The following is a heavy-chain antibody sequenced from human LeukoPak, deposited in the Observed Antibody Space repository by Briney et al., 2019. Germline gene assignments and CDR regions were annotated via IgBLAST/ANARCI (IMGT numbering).Heavy chain of an antibody. CDR2: IYYSGST. J-gene: IGHJ4*02. D-gene: IGHD3-22*01. Sequence: SETLSLTCTVSGGSISSGGYYWNWIRQHPGKGLEWIGYIYYSGSTYYNPSLKSRVTISVDMSKNQFSLKLSSVTAADTAVYYYARDRYDSSGYYYFDYWGQGTLVTVSS. CDR3: ARDRYDSSGYYYFDY. CDR1: GGSISSGGYY. V-gene: IGHV4-31*03.